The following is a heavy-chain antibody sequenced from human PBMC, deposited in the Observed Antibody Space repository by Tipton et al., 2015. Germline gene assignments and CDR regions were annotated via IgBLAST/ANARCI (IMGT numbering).Heavy chain of an antibody. Sequence: SLRLSCAASGFTLSNYWMSWVRQAPGKGLEWVANIKQDGSKTYYVDSVKGRFTISRDNANNTLYLQMNSLRAEDTAVYYCARDEVRSGWYWVYWGQGTLVTVSS. CDR3: ARDEVRSGWYWVY. D-gene: IGHD6-19*01. J-gene: IGHJ4*02. CDR1: GFTLSNYW. V-gene: IGHV3-7*05. CDR2: IKQDGSKT.